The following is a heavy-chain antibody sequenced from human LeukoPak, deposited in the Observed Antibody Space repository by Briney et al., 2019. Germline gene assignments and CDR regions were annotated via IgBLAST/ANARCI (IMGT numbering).Heavy chain of an antibody. Sequence: GGSLRLSCAASGFTFRNYAMSWVRQPPGKGLEWVSVISGSGGSTHYSDSVKGRFTISRDNSKSTLYLQMNSLRAEDTAVFYCAKSPDPSNPRPDGYFDPWGQGSLVTVSS. D-gene: IGHD5-24*01. J-gene: IGHJ5*02. CDR2: ISGSGGST. CDR3: AKSPDPSNPRPDGYFDP. CDR1: GFTFRNYA. V-gene: IGHV3-23*01.